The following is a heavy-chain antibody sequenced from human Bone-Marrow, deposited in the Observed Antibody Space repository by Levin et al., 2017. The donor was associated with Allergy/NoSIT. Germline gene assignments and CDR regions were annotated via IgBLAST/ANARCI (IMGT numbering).Heavy chain of an antibody. CDR3: AGHCSSTSCYRRRMDAFDI. V-gene: IGHV1-2*02. CDR1: GYTFTGYY. D-gene: IGHD2-2*02. J-gene: IGHJ3*02. CDR2: INPNSGGT. Sequence: ASVKVSCKASGYTFTGYYMHWVRQAPGQGLEWMGWINPNSGGTNYAQKFQGRVTMTRDTSISTAYMELSRLRSDDTAVYYCAGHCSSTSCYRRRMDAFDIWGQGTMVTVSS.